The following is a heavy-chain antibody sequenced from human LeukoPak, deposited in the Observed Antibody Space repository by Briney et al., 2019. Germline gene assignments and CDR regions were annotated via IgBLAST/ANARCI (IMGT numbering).Heavy chain of an antibody. J-gene: IGHJ4*02. CDR1: GGFISSYY. CDR3: ARGYDYVWGSYRYLLGY. D-gene: IGHD3-16*02. CDR2: IYYSGST. V-gene: IGHV4-59*01. Sequence: SETLSLTCTVFGGFISSYYWSWIRQPPGKGLEWIGYIYYSGSTNYNPSLKSRVTISVDTSKNQFSLKLSSVTAADTAVYYCARGYDYVWGSYRYLLGYWGQGTLVTVSS.